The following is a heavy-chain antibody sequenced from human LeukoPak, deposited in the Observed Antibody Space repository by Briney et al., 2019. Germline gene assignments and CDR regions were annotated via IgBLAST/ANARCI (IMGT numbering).Heavy chain of an antibody. CDR3: ASFDDGYFDY. Sequence: PSETLSLTYTVSGGSISSYYWSWIRQPPGKGLEWIGYIYYSGSTNYNPSLKSRVTISVDTSKNQFSLKLSSVTAADTAVYYCASFDDGYFDYWGQGTLVTVSS. D-gene: IGHD3-16*01. J-gene: IGHJ4*02. CDR2: IYYSGST. CDR1: GGSISSYY. V-gene: IGHV4-59*08.